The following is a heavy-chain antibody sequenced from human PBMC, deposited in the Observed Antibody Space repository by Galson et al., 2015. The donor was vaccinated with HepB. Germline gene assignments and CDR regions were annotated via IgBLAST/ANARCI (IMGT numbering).Heavy chain of an antibody. Sequence: SLRLSCAASGFTFSSYGMHWVRQAPGKGLEWVAVIWYDGSNKYYADSVKGRFTISRDNSKNTLYLQMNSLRAEDTAVYYCARDERSSSSLLWYWGQGTLVTVSS. CDR1: GFTFSSYG. J-gene: IGHJ4*02. CDR2: IWYDGSNK. D-gene: IGHD6-13*01. CDR3: ARDERSSSSLLWY. V-gene: IGHV3-33*08.